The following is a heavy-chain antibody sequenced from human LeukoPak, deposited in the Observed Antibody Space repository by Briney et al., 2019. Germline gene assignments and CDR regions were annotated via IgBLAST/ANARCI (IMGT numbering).Heavy chain of an antibody. Sequence: SETLSLTCTVSGGSISSYYWSWIRQPAGKGLEWIGRIYTSGSTNYNPSLKSRVTMSVDTSKNQFSLKLSSVTAADTAVYYCARNDYDFRSGYSVGAFDIWGQGTMVTVSS. D-gene: IGHD3-3*01. J-gene: IGHJ3*02. CDR1: GGSISSYY. V-gene: IGHV4-4*07. CDR2: IYTSGST. CDR3: ARNDYDFRSGYSVGAFDI.